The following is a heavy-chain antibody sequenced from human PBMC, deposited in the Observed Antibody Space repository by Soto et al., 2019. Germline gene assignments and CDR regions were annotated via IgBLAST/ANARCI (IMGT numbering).Heavy chain of an antibody. CDR3: AGGSRYFDWSRPRNFDY. V-gene: IGHV4-34*01. CDR1: GGSFSGYY. Sequence: SETLSLTCAVYGGSFSGYYWSWIRQPPGKGLEWIGEINHSGSTNYNPSLKSRVTISVDTSKNQCSLKLSSVTAADTAVYYCAGGSRYFDWSRPRNFDYWGQGTLVTVSS. CDR2: INHSGST. J-gene: IGHJ4*02. D-gene: IGHD3-9*01.